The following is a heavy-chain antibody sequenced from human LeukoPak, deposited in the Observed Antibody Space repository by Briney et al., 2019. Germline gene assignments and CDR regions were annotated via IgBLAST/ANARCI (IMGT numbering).Heavy chain of an antibody. CDR2: MNPNSGNT. CDR1: GYTFTSYD. Sequence: ASVKVSCKASGYTFTSYDINWVRQATGQGLEWMGWMNPNSGNTGYAQKFQGRVTMTRNTSISTAYMELSSLRSEDTAVYYCARSSNAYSSGWYEPHAFDIWGQGTVVTVSS. D-gene: IGHD6-19*01. J-gene: IGHJ3*02. CDR3: ARSSNAYSSGWYEPHAFDI. V-gene: IGHV1-8*01.